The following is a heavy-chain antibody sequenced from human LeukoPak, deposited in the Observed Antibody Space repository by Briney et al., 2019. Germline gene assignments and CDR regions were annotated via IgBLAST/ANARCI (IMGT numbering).Heavy chain of an antibody. CDR1: GFTFSSYA. CDR2: ISGSGGST. V-gene: IGHV3-23*01. D-gene: IGHD2-8*02. CDR3: TKASGRAFDY. J-gene: IGHJ4*02. Sequence: PGGSLRLSCAASGFTFSSYAMSWVRQAPGKGLEWVSAISGSGGSTYYADSVKGRFTISRDNSRKTLYLQMNSLRAEDTALYYCTKASGRAFDYWGQGTLVTVSS.